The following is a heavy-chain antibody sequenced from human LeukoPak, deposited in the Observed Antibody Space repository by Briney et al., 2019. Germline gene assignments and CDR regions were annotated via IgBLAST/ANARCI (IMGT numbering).Heavy chain of an antibody. Sequence: SETLSLTCAVSGGSISSSNWWSWVRQPPGKGLEWIGEIYHSGSTNYNPSLKSRVTISVDTSKNQFSLKLSSVTAADTAVYYCAREVAAAAVPGEPEQQHWGQGTLVTVSS. CDR3: AREVAAAAVPGEPEQQH. CDR1: GGSISSSNW. CDR2: IYHSGST. J-gene: IGHJ1*01. D-gene: IGHD6-13*01. V-gene: IGHV4-4*02.